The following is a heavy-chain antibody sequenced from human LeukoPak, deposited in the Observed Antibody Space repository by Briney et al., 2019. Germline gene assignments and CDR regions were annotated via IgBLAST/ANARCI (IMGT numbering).Heavy chain of an antibody. D-gene: IGHD4-17*01. V-gene: IGHV3-23*01. CDR2: ISVSGGIT. CDR1: GFTVVSYG. J-gene: IGHJ4*02. Sequence: PGRCLRLSGAVSGFTVVSYGISSVRQAPGKWRELVSSISVSGGITYYADSVKGRSPISRDNSKNTPYLQMNSLRAEATAVYYCAKDQDGDYREYYFAYWGQGTLVTVSS. CDR3: AKDQDGDYREYYFAY.